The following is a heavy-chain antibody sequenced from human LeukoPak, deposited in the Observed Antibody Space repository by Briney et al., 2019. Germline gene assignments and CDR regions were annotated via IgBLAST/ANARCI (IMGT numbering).Heavy chain of an antibody. CDR1: GFTFSSYG. D-gene: IGHD4-23*01. CDR2: IWYDGSNK. CDR3: ASGYSSDFGGNTY. V-gene: IGHV3-33*08. J-gene: IGHJ4*02. Sequence: GGSLRLSCAASGFTFSSYGMHWVRQAPGKGLEWVAVIWYDGSNKYYADSVEGRFTISRDNSKNTLYLQMNSLRAEDTAVYYCASGYSSDFGGNTYWGQGTLVTVSS.